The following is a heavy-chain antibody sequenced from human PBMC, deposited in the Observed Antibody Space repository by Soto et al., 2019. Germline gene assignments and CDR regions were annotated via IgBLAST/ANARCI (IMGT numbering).Heavy chain of an antibody. Sequence: EVQLVESGGGLVQPGGSLRLSCAGSGFTFSNYWMHWVRQAPGKGLEWVSRIDHDGPTDYADSVGGRFTISRDNAENTLYLQMNSLRPEVTAVYYCVRDRHGDYWGQGTLVTVSS. CDR2: IDHDGPT. V-gene: IGHV3-74*01. CDR3: VRDRHGDY. J-gene: IGHJ4*02. CDR1: GFTFSNYW.